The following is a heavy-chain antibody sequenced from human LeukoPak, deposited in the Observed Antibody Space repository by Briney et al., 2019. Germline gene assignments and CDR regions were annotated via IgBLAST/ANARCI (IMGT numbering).Heavy chain of an antibody. CDR1: GYIFDIYA. CDR3: ARGSSSGWYP. V-gene: IGHV7-4-1*02. J-gene: IGHJ5*02. Sequence: ASVKVSCKASGYIFDIYALIWVRQAPGQGLELMGWINTNTGNPTYAQGFTGRFVFSLDTSVSTAYLQISSLKAEDTAVYYCARGSSSGWYPWGQGTLVTVSS. D-gene: IGHD6-19*01. CDR2: INTNTGNP.